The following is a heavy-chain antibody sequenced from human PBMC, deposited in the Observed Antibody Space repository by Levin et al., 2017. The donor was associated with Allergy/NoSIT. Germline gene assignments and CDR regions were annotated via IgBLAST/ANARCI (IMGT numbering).Heavy chain of an antibody. CDR2: IYYSGST. D-gene: IGHD6-13*01. CDR1: GGSISSSSYY. V-gene: IGHV4-39*01. Sequence: SETLSLTCTVSGGSISSSSYYWGWIRQPPGKGLEWIGSIYYSGSTYYNPSLKSRVTISVDTSKNQFSLKLSSVTAADTAVYYCARMLYSSSWTYYYYYYMDVWGKGTTVTVSS. CDR3: ARMLYSSSWTYYYYYYMDV. J-gene: IGHJ6*03.